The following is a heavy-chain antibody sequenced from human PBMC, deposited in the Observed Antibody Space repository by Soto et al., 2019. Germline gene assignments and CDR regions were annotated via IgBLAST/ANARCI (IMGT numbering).Heavy chain of an antibody. J-gene: IGHJ4*02. CDR3: AKDGNWLDVYFDV. V-gene: IGHV3-23*01. CDR1: GIEFSNYA. Sequence: PGGSLRLSCVVSGIEFSNYAMSWVRQAPGKGLEWVSISSASGRSRYHADSVKGRFTISRDNSKNTLYLHMTNLRAEDTAVYYCAKDGNWLDVYFDVWGQGTPVTVSS. D-gene: IGHD6-19*01. CDR2: SSASGRSR.